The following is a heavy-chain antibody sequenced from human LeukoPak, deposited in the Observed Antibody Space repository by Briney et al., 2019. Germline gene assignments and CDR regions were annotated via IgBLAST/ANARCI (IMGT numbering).Heavy chain of an antibody. CDR2: IYYSGST. V-gene: IGHV4-31*03. D-gene: IGHD6-13*01. CDR3: ARYSSSWSTGFDY. CDR1: GGSISSGGYY. J-gene: IGHJ5*01. Sequence: SETLSLTCTVSGGSISSGGYYWSWIRQHPGKGLEWIGYIYYSGSTYYNPYLKSRVTISVDTSKNQFSLKLSSVTAADTAVYYCARYSSSWSTGFDYWGPGNPVTASS.